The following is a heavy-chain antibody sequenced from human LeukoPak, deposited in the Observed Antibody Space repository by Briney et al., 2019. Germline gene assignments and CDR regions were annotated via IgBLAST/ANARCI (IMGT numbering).Heavy chain of an antibody. CDR1: GGSFSGYY. Sequence: SETLSLTCAVYGGSFSGYYWSWIRQPPGKGLEWIGEINHSGSTNYNPSLKSRVTISVDTSKNQFSLKLSSVTAADTAVYYCARHRGNGLWFGSYWFDPWGQGTLVTVSS. CDR2: INHSGST. CDR3: ARHRGNGLWFGSYWFDP. J-gene: IGHJ5*02. D-gene: IGHD3-10*01. V-gene: IGHV4-34*01.